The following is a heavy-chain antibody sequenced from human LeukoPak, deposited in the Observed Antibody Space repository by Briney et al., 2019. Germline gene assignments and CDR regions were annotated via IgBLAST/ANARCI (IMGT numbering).Heavy chain of an antibody. CDR1: GGSISSYY. CDR3: ASYTPRYCSSTSCYTPGY. D-gene: IGHD2-2*02. V-gene: IGHV4-59*08. CDR2: IYYSGCT. Sequence: SETLSLTCTVSGGSISSYYWSWIRKPPGKGLEWIGYIYYSGCTNYNPSLKSRVTISVDTSKNQFSLKLSSVTAADTAVYYCASYTPRYCSSTSCYTPGYWGQGTLVTVSS. J-gene: IGHJ4*02.